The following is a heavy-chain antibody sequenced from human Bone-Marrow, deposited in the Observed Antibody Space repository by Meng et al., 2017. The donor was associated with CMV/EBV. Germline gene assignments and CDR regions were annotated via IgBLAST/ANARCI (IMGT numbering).Heavy chain of an antibody. CDR1: VGTFSSYA. V-gene: IGHV1-8*02. CDR2: MNPNSGHT. Sequence: ASVPDSCQSSVGTFSSYAINWVRQATGQGLEWMGWMNPNSGHTGYAQKFQGRVTMTRNTYISTDYMELSSLRSEDTAVHYCARWGSNSDGYYYDGMDVWGQGTTVTVSS. CDR3: ARWGSNSDGYYYDGMDV. D-gene: IGHD6-6*01. J-gene: IGHJ6*02.